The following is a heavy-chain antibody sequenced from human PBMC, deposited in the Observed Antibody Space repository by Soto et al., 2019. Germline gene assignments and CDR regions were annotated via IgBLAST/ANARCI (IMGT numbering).Heavy chain of an antibody. CDR1: GGSISSGGYY. V-gene: IGHV4-31*03. CDR2: IYYGGSI. D-gene: IGHD3-22*01. Sequence: SETLSLTCTVSGGSISSGGYYWSWIRQHPGKGLEWIGYIYYGGSIYYNPSLKSRATISGDTSKNQFSLKLSSVTAADTAVYYCARGGYYYENSGQNAYDYWGQGILVTVSS. J-gene: IGHJ4*01. CDR3: ARGGYYYENSGQNAYDY.